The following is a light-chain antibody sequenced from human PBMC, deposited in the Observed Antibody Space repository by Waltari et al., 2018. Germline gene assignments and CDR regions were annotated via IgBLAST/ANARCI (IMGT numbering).Light chain of an antibody. CDR1: QSVSSN. J-gene: IGKJ1*01. CDR2: GAS. V-gene: IGKV3-15*01. CDR3: QQYNNWPPWT. Sequence: EIVMTQSPATLSVSPGERATLPCRDRQSVSSNSAWYQQKPGQAPRLLIYGASTRATGIPARFSGSGSGTEFTLTISSMQSEDFAVYYCQQYNNWPPWTFGQGTKVEIK.